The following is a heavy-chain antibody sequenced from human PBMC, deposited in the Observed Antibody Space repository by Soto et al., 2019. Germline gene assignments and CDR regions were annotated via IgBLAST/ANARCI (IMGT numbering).Heavy chain of an antibody. Sequence: SVKVSCKASGGSFSNFGTSWVRQAPGQGLEWMGGIVPVFGRPNYAQRFRGRLTITADESTSTGYMELISLRSDDTAVYYCAREGSGYNFWGQGTQVTVSS. CDR2: IVPVFGRP. D-gene: IGHD5-12*01. J-gene: IGHJ4*02. CDR1: GGSFSNFG. CDR3: AREGSGYNF. V-gene: IGHV1-69*13.